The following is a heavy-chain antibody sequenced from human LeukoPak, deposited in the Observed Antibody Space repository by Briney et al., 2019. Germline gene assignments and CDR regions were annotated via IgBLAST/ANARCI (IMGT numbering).Heavy chain of an antibody. D-gene: IGHD3-9*01. CDR2: IKQDVRDK. CDR3: ARDAAVRYFEWLCDY. J-gene: IGHJ4*02. CDR1: GFTFSSDW. V-gene: IGHV3-7*01. Sequence: GGSLRLSCAASGFTFSSDWMSWVRQAPGKWLEWVANIKQDVRDKYYVDSVKGRLTISRDNAKNSLYLQMNILSAEDTDVYYCARDAAVRYFEWLCDYWGQGTLVTVSS.